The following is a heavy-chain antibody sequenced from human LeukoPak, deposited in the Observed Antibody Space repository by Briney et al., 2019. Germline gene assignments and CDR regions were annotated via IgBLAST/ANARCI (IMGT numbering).Heavy chain of an antibody. CDR2: IIPILGIA. V-gene: IGHV1-69*04. J-gene: IGHJ5*02. Sequence: SVKVSCKASGGTFSSYAISWVRQAPGQGLEWMGRIIPILGIANHAQKFQGRVTITADKSTSTAYMELSSLRSEDTAVYYCARSGSSWYPSPYNWFDPWGQGTLVIVSS. CDR1: GGTFSSYA. D-gene: IGHD6-13*01. CDR3: ARSGSSWYPSPYNWFDP.